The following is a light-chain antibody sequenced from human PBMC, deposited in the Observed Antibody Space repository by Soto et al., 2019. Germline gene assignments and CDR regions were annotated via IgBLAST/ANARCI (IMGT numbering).Light chain of an antibody. CDR3: QQYEGYSPT. Sequence: DVQMTHSPSTLSASVGDRVTITCRASQSVGNSLAWYQQKPGKAPNPLIYDVSRLGSGVPSRFSGTGSGTEFSLTISSLQPDDIATYYCQQYEGYSPTFGQGTKVDIK. CDR1: QSVGNS. V-gene: IGKV1-5*01. CDR2: DVS. J-gene: IGKJ1*01.